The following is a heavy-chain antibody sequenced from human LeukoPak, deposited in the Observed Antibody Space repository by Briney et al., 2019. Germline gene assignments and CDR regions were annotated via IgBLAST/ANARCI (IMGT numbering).Heavy chain of an antibody. J-gene: IGHJ4*02. CDR3: ARMLTVFIDS. D-gene: IGHD3-16*01. V-gene: IGHV3-48*03. Sequence: GGSLRLSCAASGFCFSSYEMNWFRQAPGKGLEWLSYTSSSGGTTYYAASVKGRFMISRDNTKNSLFLQMNSLRSEDTAVYYCARMLTVFIDSWGQGTLVTVSS. CDR2: TSSSGGTT. CDR1: GFCFSSYE.